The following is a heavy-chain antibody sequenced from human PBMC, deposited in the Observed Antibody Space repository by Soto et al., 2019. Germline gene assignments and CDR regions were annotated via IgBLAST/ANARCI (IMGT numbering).Heavy chain of an antibody. CDR2: IIPIFGTA. CDR1: GGTFSSYA. Sequence: ASVKVSCKASGGTFSSYAISWVRQAPGQGLEWMGGIIPIFGTANYAQKFQGRVTITADESTSTAYMELSSLRSEDTAVYYCARDKGYCSSTSCYYGMDVWGQGTTVTV. V-gene: IGHV1-69*13. J-gene: IGHJ6*02. CDR3: ARDKGYCSSTSCYYGMDV. D-gene: IGHD2-2*01.